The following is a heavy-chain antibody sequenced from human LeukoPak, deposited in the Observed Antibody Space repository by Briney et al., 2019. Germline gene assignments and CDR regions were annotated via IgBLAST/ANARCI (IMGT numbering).Heavy chain of an antibody. Sequence: GGSLRLSCAASGFTFDDSGMTWVRQAPGRGLEWVSGINWNGGSTGYADSVKGRFTISRDNIKNTLYLQVNSLRPEDTAVFYCARARIAVAASRGYYFDYWGQGTLVTVSS. V-gene: IGHV3-20*04. CDR3: ARARIAVAASRGYYFDY. CDR2: INWNGGST. D-gene: IGHD6-19*01. CDR1: GFTFDDSG. J-gene: IGHJ4*02.